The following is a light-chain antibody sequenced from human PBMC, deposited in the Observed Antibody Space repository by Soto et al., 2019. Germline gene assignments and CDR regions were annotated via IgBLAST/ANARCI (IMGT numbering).Light chain of an antibody. V-gene: IGKV3-20*01. CDR1: QTVTRSY. CDR2: GAS. Sequence: EIVLTQSPGTMSLSPGERVTLSCRASQTVTRSYLAWYQHKPGQAPRLLIYGASIRATGIPDRFSGSGSGTDFTLTISRLEPEDFAVYYCQQYGTSPRTFGQGTKVDIK. J-gene: IGKJ1*01. CDR3: QQYGTSPRT.